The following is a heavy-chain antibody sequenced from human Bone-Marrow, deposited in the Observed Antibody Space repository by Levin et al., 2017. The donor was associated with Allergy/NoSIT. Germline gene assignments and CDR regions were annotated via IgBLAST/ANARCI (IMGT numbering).Heavy chain of an antibody. J-gene: IGHJ4*02. CDR3: VVAARGFVLDY. Sequence: SQTLSLTCTVSGGSISSYYWSWIRQPPGKGLEWIGYIYYSGSTNYNPSLKSRVTISVDTSKNQFSLKLSSVTAADTAVYYCVVAARGFVLDYWGQGTLVTVSS. CDR2: IYYSGST. V-gene: IGHV4-59*01. D-gene: IGHD6-6*01. CDR1: GGSISSYY.